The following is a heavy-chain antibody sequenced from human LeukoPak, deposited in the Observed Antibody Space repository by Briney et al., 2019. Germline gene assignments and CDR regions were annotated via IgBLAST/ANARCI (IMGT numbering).Heavy chain of an antibody. V-gene: IGHV3-23*01. Sequence: GGSLRLSCAASGFTFSSYAMSWVRQAPGKGLEWVSAISGSGGSTYYADSVKGRFTIFRDNSKNTLYLQMNSLRAEDTGVYYCATTPSIVTFDPWGQGTLVTVSS. CDR1: GFTFSSYA. CDR2: ISGSGGST. J-gene: IGHJ5*02. CDR3: ATTPSIVTFDP. D-gene: IGHD1-26*01.